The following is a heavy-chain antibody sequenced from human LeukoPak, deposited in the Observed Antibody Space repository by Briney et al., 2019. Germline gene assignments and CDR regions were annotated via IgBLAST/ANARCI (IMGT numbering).Heavy chain of an antibody. CDR3: ARDNPGIAAAGTFCAFDI. D-gene: IGHD6-13*01. CDR2: ISGSGGST. V-gene: IGHV3-23*01. Sequence: GGSLRLSCAASGFTFSSYAMSWVRQAPGKGLEWVSAISGSGGSTYYADSVKGRFTISRDNAKNSLYLQMNSLRAEDTAVYYCARDNPGIAAAGTFCAFDIWGQGTMVTVSS. J-gene: IGHJ3*02. CDR1: GFTFSSYA.